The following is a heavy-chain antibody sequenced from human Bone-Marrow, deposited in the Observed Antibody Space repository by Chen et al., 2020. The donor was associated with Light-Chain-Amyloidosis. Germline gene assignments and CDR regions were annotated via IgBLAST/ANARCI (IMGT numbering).Heavy chain of an antibody. CDR2: IRHSGTT. CDR3: ARDSGPFDY. V-gene: IGHV4-38-2*02. CDR1: AYSISSGYY. Sequence: QVQVQESGPGLVKPSETLSLTCAVSAYSISSGYYWGWTRQPPGKGLEWIGSIRHSGTTYYNPSLKSRVTISVDTSKNQFSLKLTSVTAADTAVYYCARDSGPFDYWGQGTLVTVSS. J-gene: IGHJ4*02.